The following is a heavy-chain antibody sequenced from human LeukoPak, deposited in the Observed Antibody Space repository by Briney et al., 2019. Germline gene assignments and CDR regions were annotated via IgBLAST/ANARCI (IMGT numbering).Heavy chain of an antibody. CDR2: IIPIFGTA. V-gene: IGHV1-69*13. D-gene: IGHD6-13*01. Sequence: ASVKVSCKASGGTFSSYAISWVRQAPGQGLEWMGGIIPIFGTANYAQKFQGRVTITADESTSTAYMELSSLRSEDTAVYYCAREAVAAAGRIFDYWGQGTVVTVSS. CDR3: AREAVAAAGRIFDY. J-gene: IGHJ4*02. CDR1: GGTFSSYA.